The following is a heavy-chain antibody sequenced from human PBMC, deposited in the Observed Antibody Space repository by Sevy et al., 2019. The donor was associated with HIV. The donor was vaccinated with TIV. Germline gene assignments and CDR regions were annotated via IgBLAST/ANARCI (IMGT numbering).Heavy chain of an antibody. J-gene: IGHJ4*02. D-gene: IGHD3-3*01. Sequence: GGSLRLSCAASGFTFSSYSMNWVRQAPGKGLEWVSYISSSSTIYYADSVKGRFTISRDNAKNSLYLQMNSLRDEDTAVYYCARSRSNYDFWSGYSLGALGYWGQGTLVTVS. CDR1: GFTFSSYS. CDR2: ISSSSTI. V-gene: IGHV3-48*02. CDR3: ARSRSNYDFWSGYSLGALGY.